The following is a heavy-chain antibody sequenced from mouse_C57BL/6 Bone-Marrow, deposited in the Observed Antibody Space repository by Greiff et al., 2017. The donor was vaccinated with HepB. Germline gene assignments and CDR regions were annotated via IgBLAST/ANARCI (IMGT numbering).Heavy chain of an antibody. CDR2: IYPGSGST. J-gene: IGHJ1*03. Sequence: QVQLQQPGAELVKPGASVKMSCKASGYTFTSYWITWVKQRPGQGLEWIGDIYPGSGSTNYNEKFKSKATLTVDTSSSTAYMQLSSLTSEDSAVYYWARWVYYGSSYWYFDVWGTGTTVTVSS. CDR1: GYTFTSYW. CDR3: ARWVYYGSSYWYFDV. V-gene: IGHV1-55*01. D-gene: IGHD1-1*01.